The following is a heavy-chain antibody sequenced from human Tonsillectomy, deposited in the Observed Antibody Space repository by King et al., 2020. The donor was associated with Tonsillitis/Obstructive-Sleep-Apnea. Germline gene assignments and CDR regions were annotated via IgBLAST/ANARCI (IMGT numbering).Heavy chain of an antibody. CDR3: ARSGTSPGPFDY. D-gene: IGHD1-1*01. J-gene: IGHJ4*02. Sequence: VQLVESGAEVKKPGSSVKVSCKASGGTFSNYAISWVRQAPGQGLEWMGRIIPIVNIRNYAQRLQGRVTITADKSTSTAYMELNSLRSEDTAVYFCARSGTSPGPFDYWGQEPLVTVSS. V-gene: IGHV1-69*09. CDR1: GGTFSNYA. CDR2: IIPIVNIR.